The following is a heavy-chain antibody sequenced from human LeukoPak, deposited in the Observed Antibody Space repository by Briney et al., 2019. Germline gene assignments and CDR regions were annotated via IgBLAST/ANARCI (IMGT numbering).Heavy chain of an antibody. Sequence: SETLSLTCTVSGGSISSYYWSWIRQPPGKGLEWIGYIYYSGSTNYNPSLKSRVTISVDTSKNQFSLKLSSVTAADTAVYYCARHSGWGSGWYGGDAFDIWGQGTMVTVSS. CDR3: ARHSGWGSGWYGGDAFDI. V-gene: IGHV4-59*01. D-gene: IGHD6-19*01. CDR1: GGSISSYY. J-gene: IGHJ3*02. CDR2: IYYSGST.